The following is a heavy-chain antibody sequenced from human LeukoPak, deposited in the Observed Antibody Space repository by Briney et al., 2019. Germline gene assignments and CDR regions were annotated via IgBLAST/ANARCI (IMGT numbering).Heavy chain of an antibody. CDR2: IYYSGST. V-gene: IGHV4-39*07. Sequence: PSETLSLTRTVSGGSISSGSYYWGWIRQPPGKGLEWIGSIYYSGSTYYNPSLKSRVTISVDTSKNQFSLKLSSVTAADTAVYYCARAGVSSSWGIYYYYYGMDVWGQGTTVTVSS. D-gene: IGHD6-13*01. CDR3: ARAGVSSSWGIYYYYYGMDV. J-gene: IGHJ6*02. CDR1: GGSISSGSYY.